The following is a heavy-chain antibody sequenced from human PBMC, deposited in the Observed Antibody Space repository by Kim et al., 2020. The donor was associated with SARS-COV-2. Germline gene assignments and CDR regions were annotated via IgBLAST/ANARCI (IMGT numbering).Heavy chain of an antibody. V-gene: IGHV3-21*01. CDR3: ARGGRYFDWLLEKNWFDP. J-gene: IGHJ5*02. Sequence: GGSLRLSCAASGFTFSSYSMNWVRQAPGKGLEWVSSISSSSSYIYYADSVKGRFTISRDNAKNSLYLQMNSLRAEDTAVYYCARGGRYFDWLLEKNWFDPWGQGTLVTVSS. D-gene: IGHD3-9*01. CDR2: ISSSSSYI. CDR1: GFTFSSYS.